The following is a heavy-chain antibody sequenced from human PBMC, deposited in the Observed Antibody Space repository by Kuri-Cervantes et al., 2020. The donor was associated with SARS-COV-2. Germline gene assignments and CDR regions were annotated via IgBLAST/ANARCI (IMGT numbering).Heavy chain of an antibody. Sequence: SETLSLTCTVSGGSISTYYWSWIRQPPGKGLEWIGYIYNSGSTNYNPSLKSRVTISVDTSKNQFSLKLSSVTAADTAVYYCARGLSKRITIFGVVITGSYYGMDVWGQGTTVTVSS. CDR2: IYNSGST. CDR1: GGSISTYY. J-gene: IGHJ6*02. D-gene: IGHD3-3*01. CDR3: ARGLSKRITIFGVVITGSYYGMDV. V-gene: IGHV4-59*12.